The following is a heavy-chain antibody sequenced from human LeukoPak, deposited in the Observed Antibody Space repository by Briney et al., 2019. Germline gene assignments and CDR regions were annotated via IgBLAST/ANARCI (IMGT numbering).Heavy chain of an antibody. J-gene: IGHJ4*02. V-gene: IGHV4-59*01. CDR3: ARRYCSGGSCYSSFDD. Sequence: PSETLSVTCTVSGGSISNYYWSWIRQPPGKGLEWIGYIYDSGSTNYNPSLKSRVTISVDTSKNQFSPKLTSVTAADTAVYYCARRYCSGGSCYSSFDDWGQGTLVTVSS. D-gene: IGHD2-15*01. CDR2: IYDSGST. CDR1: GGSISNYY.